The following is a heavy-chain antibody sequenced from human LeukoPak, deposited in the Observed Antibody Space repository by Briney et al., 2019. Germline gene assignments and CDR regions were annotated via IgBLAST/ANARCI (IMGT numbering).Heavy chain of an antibody. CDR2: FYCTGTT. V-gene: IGHV4-39*01. Sequence: SETLSLTCSVSGASIRSSSYYWVWIRQPQGKGLEGIVSFYCTGTTYYNPTRQSPITIYIYTFSLKLRSVTVAATALYLFSCAQRRFWSGYYPSLDAFDFWGQGTMVTVSS. CDR1: GASIRSSSYY. D-gene: IGHD3-3*01. CDR3: SCAQRRFWSGYYPSLDAFDF. J-gene: IGHJ3*01.